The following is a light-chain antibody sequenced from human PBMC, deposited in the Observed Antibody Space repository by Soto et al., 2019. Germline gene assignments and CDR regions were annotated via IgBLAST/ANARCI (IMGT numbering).Light chain of an antibody. Sequence: QSVLTQPASVSGSPGQSVTISCTGTSSDVGGYDYVSWYQQHPDTAPKLILYEVNNRPSGVSNRFSGSKSGNTASLIISGLQTEDEANYYCSAYTTSNTLIFGTGTKVTVL. CDR2: EVN. CDR1: SSDVGGYDY. V-gene: IGLV2-14*01. CDR3: SAYTTSNTLI. J-gene: IGLJ1*01.